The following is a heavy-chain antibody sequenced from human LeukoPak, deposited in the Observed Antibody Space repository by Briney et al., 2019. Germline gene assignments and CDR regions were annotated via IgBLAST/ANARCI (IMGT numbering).Heavy chain of an antibody. CDR3: ARDLVVVTATEQYNWFDP. CDR2: INTNTGNP. Sequence: ASVKVSCKASGGTFSSYAISWVRQAPGQGLEWMGWINTNTGNPMYAQGFTGRFIFSLDTSVSTAYLQISSLKAEDTAVYYCARDLVVVTATEQYNWFDPWGQGTLVTVSS. V-gene: IGHV7-4-1*02. J-gene: IGHJ5*02. D-gene: IGHD2-21*02. CDR1: GGTFSSYA.